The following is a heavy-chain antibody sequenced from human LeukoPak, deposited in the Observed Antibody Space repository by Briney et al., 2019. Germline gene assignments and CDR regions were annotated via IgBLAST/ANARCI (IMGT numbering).Heavy chain of an antibody. J-gene: IGHJ5*02. D-gene: IGHD5-18*01. CDR2: IYPGDSDT. CDR3: ARVVQLWLPGVPRARWFDP. Sequence: GESLKISCKGSGYSFTSYWIGWVRQMPGKGLEWMGIIYPGDSDTRYSPSFQGQVTISADKSISTAYLQWSSLKASDTAMYYCARVVQLWLPGVPRARWFDPWGQGTLVTVSS. V-gene: IGHV5-51*01. CDR1: GYSFTSYW.